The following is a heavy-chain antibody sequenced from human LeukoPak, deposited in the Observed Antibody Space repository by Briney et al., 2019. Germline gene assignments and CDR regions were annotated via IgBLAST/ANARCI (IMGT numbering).Heavy chain of an antibody. Sequence: GGSLRLSCVASGFTFTSDAMNWVRQAPGKGLEWVSSTVSRGTTQYADSVKGRFTVSRDTSKNTLYLQMNSLRADDTAVCYCAKCSTSAYTTGWCNWIDPWGQGTLVTVSS. D-gene: IGHD6-19*01. CDR1: GFTFTSDA. V-gene: IGHV3-23*01. CDR3: AKCSTSAYTTGWCNWIDP. CDR2: TVSRGTT. J-gene: IGHJ5*02.